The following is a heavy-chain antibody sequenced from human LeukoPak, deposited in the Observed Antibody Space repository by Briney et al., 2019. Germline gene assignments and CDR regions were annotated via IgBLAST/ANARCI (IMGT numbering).Heavy chain of an antibody. D-gene: IGHD6-19*01. Sequence: GGSLRLSCAASGFTFSSYSMNWVRQAPGKGLEWVSAISGSGGSTYYADSVKGRFTISRDNAKNSLYLQMNSLRAEDTAVYYCARGGYSSLCAFDIWGQGTMVTVSS. CDR2: ISGSGGST. J-gene: IGHJ3*02. V-gene: IGHV3-21*01. CDR1: GFTFSSYS. CDR3: ARGGYSSLCAFDI.